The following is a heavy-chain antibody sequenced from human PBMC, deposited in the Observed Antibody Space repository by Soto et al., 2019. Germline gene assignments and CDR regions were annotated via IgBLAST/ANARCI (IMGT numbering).Heavy chain of an antibody. CDR3: ARDSAVAANFYYYYYYYMDV. CDR2: MNPNSGNT. D-gene: IGHD6-19*01. Sequence: ASVKVSCKASGYTFTSYDINWVRQATGQGLEWMGWMNPNSGNTGYAQKFQGRVTMTRNTSISTAYMELSSLRSEDTAVYYCARDSAVAANFYYYYYYYMDVWGKGTTVTVSS. J-gene: IGHJ6*03. CDR1: GYTFTSYD. V-gene: IGHV1-8*01.